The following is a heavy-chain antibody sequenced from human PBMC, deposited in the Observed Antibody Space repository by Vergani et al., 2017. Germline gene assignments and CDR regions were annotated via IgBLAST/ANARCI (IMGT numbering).Heavy chain of an antibody. D-gene: IGHD5-18*01. J-gene: IGHJ6*02. Sequence: QVQLQQSGPGLVKPSQTLSLTCAISGDSVSSNSAAWNWIRQSPSRGLEWLGRTYYRSKWYNDYAVSVKSRITINPDTSKNQFSLQLNSVTPEDTAVYYCAKSRGYSYGYYSYGMDVWGQGTTVTVSS. CDR2: TYYRSKWYN. V-gene: IGHV6-1*01. CDR1: GDSVSSNSAA. CDR3: AKSRGYSYGYYSYGMDV.